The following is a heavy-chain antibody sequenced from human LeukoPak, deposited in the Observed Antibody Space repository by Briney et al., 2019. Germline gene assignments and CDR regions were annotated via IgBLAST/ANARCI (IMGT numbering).Heavy chain of an antibody. CDR1: GFTFSSYW. V-gene: IGHV3-7*01. Sequence: QPGGSLRLSCAASGFTFSSYWMSWVRQAPGKGLEWVANIKQDGSEKYYVDSVKGRFTISRDNAMNSLYLQMNSLRAEDTAVYYCARVPYSSSPNFDYWGQGTLVTVSS. CDR3: ARVPYSSSPNFDY. CDR2: IKQDGSEK. D-gene: IGHD6-6*01. J-gene: IGHJ4*02.